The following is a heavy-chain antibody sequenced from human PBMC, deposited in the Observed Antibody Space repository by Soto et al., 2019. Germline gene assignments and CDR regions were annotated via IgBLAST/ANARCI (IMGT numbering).Heavy chain of an antibody. CDR3: ARGDRGGFDL. J-gene: IGHJ3*01. CDR1: GFTFDYYW. D-gene: IGHD3-10*01. V-gene: IGHV3-74*01. CDR2: VHSDGTTT. Sequence: EVQLVESGGGLVQPGESLRLSCAASGFTFDYYWMHWVRQAPGKGLVWVSRVHSDGTTTTYADSVKSRFTISRDNARNTVSLQMSSLSAEDTAIYYCARGDRGGFDLWGHGTVVTVSS.